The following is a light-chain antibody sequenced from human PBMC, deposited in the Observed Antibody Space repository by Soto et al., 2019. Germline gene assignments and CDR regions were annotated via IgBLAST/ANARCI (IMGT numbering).Light chain of an antibody. Sequence: DIQMTQSPSSVSASVGDRVTITCRASQVISSWLAWYQQKPGQAPNLLIYAASSWQSGGPSRFSLSGSGTDFTLTISSLHPEDFATYSCFQANSFHRTCGQGTKVEFK. CDR3: FQANSFHRT. CDR1: QVISSW. J-gene: IGKJ1*01. V-gene: IGKV1-12*01. CDR2: AAS.